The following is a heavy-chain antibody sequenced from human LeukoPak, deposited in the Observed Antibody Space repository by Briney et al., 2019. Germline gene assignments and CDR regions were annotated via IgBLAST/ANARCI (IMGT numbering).Heavy chain of an antibody. J-gene: IGHJ4*02. D-gene: IGHD6-19*01. CDR1: GYTFTSYG. V-gene: IGHV1-18*01. CDR3: ARYPPNSGSGCYGCNY. Sequence: ASVKVSCKASGYTFTSYGISWVRQAPGQGLECMGWISAYNGNTNYAQKLQGRVTMTTDTSTSTAYMELRSLRSDDTAVYSCARYPPNSGSGCYGCNYWGQGTLVTVSS. CDR2: ISAYNGNT.